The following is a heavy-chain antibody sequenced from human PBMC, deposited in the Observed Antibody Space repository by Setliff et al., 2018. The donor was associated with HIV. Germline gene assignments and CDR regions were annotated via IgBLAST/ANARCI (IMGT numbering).Heavy chain of an antibody. CDR3: ARDPGGPYYDLLTGYYGAVDY. V-gene: IGHV1-2*02. D-gene: IGHD3-9*01. Sequence: ASVKVSCKASGYTFSDYYMHWVRQAPGQGLEWMGWINPNSGGTNYAQKFQGRVNMTRDTSISTTYMELSRLRSDDTAVYYCARDPGGPYYDLLTGYYGAVDYWGQGTLVTVSS. CDR2: INPNSGGT. CDR1: GYTFSDYY. J-gene: IGHJ4*02.